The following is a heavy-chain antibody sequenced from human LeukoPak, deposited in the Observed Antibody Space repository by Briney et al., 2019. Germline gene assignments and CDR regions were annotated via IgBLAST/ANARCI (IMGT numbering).Heavy chain of an antibody. CDR3: ARLATLFWSGTLHGWFDP. Sequence: ASVKVSCKASGGTFSSYAISWVRQAPGQGLEWMGGIIPIFGTANYAQKFRGRVTITTDESTSPDYMELSSLRSADTAVYYCARLATLFWSGTLHGWFDPWGQGTLVTVSS. CDR2: IIPIFGTA. V-gene: IGHV1-69*05. CDR1: GGTFSSYA. D-gene: IGHD3-3*01. J-gene: IGHJ5*02.